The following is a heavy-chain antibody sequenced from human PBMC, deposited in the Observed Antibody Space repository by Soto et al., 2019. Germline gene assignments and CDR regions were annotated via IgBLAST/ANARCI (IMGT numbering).Heavy chain of an antibody. D-gene: IGHD3-10*01. CDR1: GASVTNYY. Sequence: PSETLSLTCSVSGASVTNYYWSWIRQSPGKGLEWIGYISYGGTTNFNSSLKGRVTVSVDMSKNQFPLTPNSVTAADTAVYYCAMYYGHGQDYWGQGTLVTISS. CDR3: AMYYGHGQDY. CDR2: ISYGGTT. J-gene: IGHJ4*02. V-gene: IGHV4-59*02.